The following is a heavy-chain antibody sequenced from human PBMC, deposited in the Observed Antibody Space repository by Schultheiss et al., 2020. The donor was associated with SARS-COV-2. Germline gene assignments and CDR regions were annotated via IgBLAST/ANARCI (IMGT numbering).Heavy chain of an antibody. V-gene: IGHV4-59*01. D-gene: IGHD4-17*01. Sequence: SETLSLTCTVSGGSISSYYWSWIRQPPGKGLEWIRYIYYSGSTNYNPSLKSRVTISVDTSKNQFSLKLSSVTAADTAVYYCASRTVTTPSYYYYGMDVWGQGTTVTVSS. J-gene: IGHJ6*02. CDR3: ASRTVTTPSYYYYGMDV. CDR2: IYYSGST. CDR1: GGSISSYY.